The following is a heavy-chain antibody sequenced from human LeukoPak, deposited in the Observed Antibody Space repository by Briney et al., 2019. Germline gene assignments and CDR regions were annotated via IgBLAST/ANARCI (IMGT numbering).Heavy chain of an antibody. CDR3: ARSIVVVRYFDY. V-gene: IGHV1-3*01. Sequence: ASVKVSCKASGYTFTIYAMHWVRQAPGQRLEWMGWINAGNGNTKYSQKFQGRVTITRDTSASTAYMELSSLRSEDTAVYYCARSIVVVRYFDYWGQGTLVTVSS. D-gene: IGHD3-22*01. J-gene: IGHJ4*02. CDR1: GYTFTIYA. CDR2: INAGNGNT.